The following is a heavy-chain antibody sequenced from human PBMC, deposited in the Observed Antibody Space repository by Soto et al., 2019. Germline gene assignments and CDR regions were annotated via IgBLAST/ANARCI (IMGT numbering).Heavy chain of an antibody. Sequence: QVQLQESGPGLVKPSQTLSLTCTVSGGSISSGGYYWSWIRQHPGKGLEWIGYIYYSGSTYYNPSLQSRVXXPXDXXKNQFSLKLSSVTAAATAVYYCASCSGGSCYHFDYWGQGTLVTVSS. CDR1: GGSISSGGYY. CDR3: ASCSGGSCYHFDY. D-gene: IGHD2-15*01. J-gene: IGHJ4*02. V-gene: IGHV4-31*03. CDR2: IYYSGST.